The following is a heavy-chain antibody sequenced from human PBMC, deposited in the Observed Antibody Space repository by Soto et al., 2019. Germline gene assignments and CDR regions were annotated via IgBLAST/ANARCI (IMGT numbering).Heavy chain of an antibody. V-gene: IGHV1-8*01. D-gene: IGHD2-21*01. Sequence: QVQLVQSGAEVKRPGASVKVSCKASGYTFTNNDSNWVLQATGPRTEWMGWRNPKSGNTGYAQRFQGRVSMNRDNSITTAYMELRGLRSDDTAVYSYERAPVDRYSADYFDIGGQGTLVTVSS. CDR1: GYTFTNND. CDR2: RNPKSGNT. CDR3: ERAPVDRYSADYFDI. J-gene: IGHJ4*02.